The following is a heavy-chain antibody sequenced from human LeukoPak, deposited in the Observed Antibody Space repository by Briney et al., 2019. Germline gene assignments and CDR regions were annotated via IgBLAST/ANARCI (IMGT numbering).Heavy chain of an antibody. J-gene: IGHJ4*02. CDR2: IYPGDSDT. V-gene: IGHV5-51*01. CDR1: GSFITSDW. Sequence: GAALQISSEGAGSFITSDWIGWWRHQPGGGLGWRGIIYPGDSDTTYYLSFEGHVTISADKSISTAYLQWSSLKASDRAMYSCARPDFGGVYSVSDGWGQGALVSVS. CDR3: ARPDFGGVYSVSDG. D-gene: IGHD3-16*01.